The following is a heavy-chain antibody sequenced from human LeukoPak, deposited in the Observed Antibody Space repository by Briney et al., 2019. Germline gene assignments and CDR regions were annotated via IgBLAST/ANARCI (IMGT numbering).Heavy chain of an antibody. D-gene: IGHD3-22*01. J-gene: IGHJ4*02. CDR1: GGSSNNYY. V-gene: IGHV4-4*07. CDR3: ARESGYYYDTSGYTFDY. Sequence: TSETLSLTCTVSGGSSNNYYWSWIRQSAGKGLEWIGRIYTSGSTNYNPSLKSRVSMSVDTSKNQFSLRLRSVTAADTAVYYCARESGYYYDTSGYTFDYWGQGILVTVSS. CDR2: IYTSGST.